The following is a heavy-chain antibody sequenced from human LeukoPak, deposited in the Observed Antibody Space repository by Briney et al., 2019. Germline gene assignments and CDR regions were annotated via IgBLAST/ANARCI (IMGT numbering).Heavy chain of an antibody. D-gene: IGHD2-2*01. V-gene: IGHV1-46*01. CDR3: ARTEERLYCSSTSCIDFDY. CDR1: GYTFTSYY. CDR2: INPSGGST. Sequence: RASVKVSCTASGYTFTSYYMHWVRQAPGQGLEWMGIINPSGGSTSYAQKFQGRVTMTRDTSTSTVYMELSSLRSEDTAVYYCARTEERLYCSSTSCIDFDYWGQGTLVTVSS. J-gene: IGHJ4*02.